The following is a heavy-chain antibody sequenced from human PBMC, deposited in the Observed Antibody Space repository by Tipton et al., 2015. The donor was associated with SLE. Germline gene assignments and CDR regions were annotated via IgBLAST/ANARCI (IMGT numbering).Heavy chain of an antibody. CDR1: GGSINNYY. CDR3: ARAGIGQTFDI. Sequence: LRLSCTVSGGSINNYYWSWIRQPPGKGLEWIGYIYYTGSTNYSPSLKSRVTISVDTSKNQFSLRLSSVTAADTAVYYCARAGIGQTFDIWGPGTMVTVSS. V-gene: IGHV4-59*01. J-gene: IGHJ3*02. D-gene: IGHD3-10*01. CDR2: IYYTGST.